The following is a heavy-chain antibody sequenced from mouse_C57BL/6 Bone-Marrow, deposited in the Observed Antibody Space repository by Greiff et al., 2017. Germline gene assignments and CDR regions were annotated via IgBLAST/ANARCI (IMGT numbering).Heavy chain of an antibody. Sequence: QVQLQQSGAELARPGASVKLSCKASGYTFTSYGISWVKQRTGPGLEWIGEIYPRSGNTYYNEKFKGKATLTADKSSSTAYMELRSLTSEDSAVYFCARRPYYGGDYWGQGTSVTVSS. V-gene: IGHV1-81*01. CDR1: GYTFTSYG. D-gene: IGHD2-10*01. CDR2: IYPRSGNT. J-gene: IGHJ4*01. CDR3: ARRPYYGGDY.